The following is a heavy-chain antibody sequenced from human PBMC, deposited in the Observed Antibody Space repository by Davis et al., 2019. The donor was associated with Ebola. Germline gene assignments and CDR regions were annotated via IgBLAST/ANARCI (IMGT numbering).Heavy chain of an antibody. CDR1: GFTFSSYA. Sequence: GESLKISCAASGFTFSSYAMSRVRQAPGKGLEWVSAISGSGGSTYYADSVKGRFTISRDNSKNTLYLQMNSLRAEDTAIYYCAKDKNYDFRSGYPHDAFDIWGQGTMVTASS. CDR3: AKDKNYDFRSGYPHDAFDI. CDR2: ISGSGGST. J-gene: IGHJ3*02. D-gene: IGHD3-3*01. V-gene: IGHV3-23*01.